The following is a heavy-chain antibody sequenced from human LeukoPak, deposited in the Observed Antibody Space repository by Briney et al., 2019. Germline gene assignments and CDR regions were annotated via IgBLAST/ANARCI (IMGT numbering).Heavy chain of an antibody. Sequence: ASVKVSCKASGYTFTIYYMHWVRQAPGQGLEWMGIINPSGGSTSYAQKFQGRVTMTRDTSTSTVYMELSSLRSEDTAVYYCARVYSSGWYRDFGYYYYGMDVWGQGTTVTVSS. J-gene: IGHJ6*02. D-gene: IGHD6-19*01. CDR1: GYTFTIYY. CDR3: ARVYSSGWYRDFGYYYYGMDV. CDR2: INPSGGST. V-gene: IGHV1-46*01.